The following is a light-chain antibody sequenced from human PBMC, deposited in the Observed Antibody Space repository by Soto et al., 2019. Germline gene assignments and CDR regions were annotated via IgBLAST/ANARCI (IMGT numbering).Light chain of an antibody. Sequence: QSVLTQPRSVSGSPGQSVTISCTGTSSDVGGYNYVSWYQQHPGKAPKLMIYDVSKRPSGVPDRFSGSKSGNTASLTLSGLQAEDEADYYCCSYAGSDTFSYVFGTGTKLTVL. CDR2: DVS. CDR1: SSDVGGYNY. J-gene: IGLJ1*01. CDR3: CSYAGSDTFSYV. V-gene: IGLV2-11*01.